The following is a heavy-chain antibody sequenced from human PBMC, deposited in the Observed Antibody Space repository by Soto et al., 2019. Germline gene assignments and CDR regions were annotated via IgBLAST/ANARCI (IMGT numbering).Heavy chain of an antibody. CDR3: ARVDVVVAAHFED. CDR1: GFTFSSYA. CDR2: ISYDGSNK. Sequence: GGSLRLSCPASGFTFSSYAMHWVRPAPGKGLEWEAVISYDGSNKYYADSVKGRVTISTDNSKSTLYLQMNRLTAEDTAVYYCARVDVVVAAHFEDWGEGTQITVTS. D-gene: IGHD2-15*01. J-gene: IGHJ4*02. V-gene: IGHV3-30*01.